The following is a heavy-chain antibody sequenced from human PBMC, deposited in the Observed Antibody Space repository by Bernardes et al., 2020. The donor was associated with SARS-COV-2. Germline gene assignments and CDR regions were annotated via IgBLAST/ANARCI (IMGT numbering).Heavy chain of an antibody. V-gene: IGHV1-18*01. Sequence: ASVKASCKASGYTFISYGISWVRQAPGQGLEWMGWVSAHSGNTNYAQNLQARVTMTTDTSRSTAYMELRNLRSDDTAVYYCARDQGDGGIDYWGQGTLVTVSS. J-gene: IGHJ4*02. CDR3: ARDQGDGGIDY. D-gene: IGHD3-16*01. CDR1: GYTFISYG. CDR2: VSAHSGNT.